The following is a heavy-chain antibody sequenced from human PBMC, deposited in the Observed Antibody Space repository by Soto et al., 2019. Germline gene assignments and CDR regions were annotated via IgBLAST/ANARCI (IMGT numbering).Heavy chain of an antibody. V-gene: IGHV3-23*01. CDR3: AKERLEEVGTFFEF. D-gene: IGHD6-13*01. Sequence: GGSLSLSSTASAFTFNSYSVNWVRLAPGKGLEWVSGISGSGRDTYYADSVKGRLTISRDNAKNTLFLQMNSLRAEDAASYYCAKERLEEVGTFFEFWGHGILVTVSS. CDR1: AFTFNSYS. J-gene: IGHJ4*01. CDR2: ISGSGRDT.